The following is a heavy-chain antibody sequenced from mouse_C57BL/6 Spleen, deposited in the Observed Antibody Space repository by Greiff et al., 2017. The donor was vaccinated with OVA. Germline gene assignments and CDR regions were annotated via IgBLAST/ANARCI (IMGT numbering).Heavy chain of an antibody. Sequence: EVMLVESGGGLVKPGGSLKLSCAASGFTFSDYGMHWVRRAPEKGLEWVAYISSGSSTIYYAGSVKGRFTISRDNAKNTLFLQMTSLRSEDTAMYYCAGGGYEFTYWGQGTLVTVSA. J-gene: IGHJ3*01. CDR3: AGGGYEFTY. D-gene: IGHD2-2*01. CDR1: GFTFSDYG. V-gene: IGHV5-17*01. CDR2: ISSGSSTI.